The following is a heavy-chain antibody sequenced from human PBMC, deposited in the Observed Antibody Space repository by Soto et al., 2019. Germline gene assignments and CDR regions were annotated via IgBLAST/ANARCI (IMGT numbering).Heavy chain of an antibody. Sequence: QVQLVQSGAEVKKPGSSLKVSCKASGGTFSSLAISWVRQAPGRGLEWMGGTIPNFGTANYAQKFQDRVTINADEYRGGGGGGGGGGGGGGGGVGGWGRGGGHSDSSGYYMYFEQWGQGTQVTVSS. J-gene: IGHJ4*02. CDR2: TIPNFGTA. D-gene: IGHD3-22*01. CDR3: GRGGGHSDSSGYYMYFEQ. CDR1: GGTFSSLA. V-gene: IGHV1-69*01.